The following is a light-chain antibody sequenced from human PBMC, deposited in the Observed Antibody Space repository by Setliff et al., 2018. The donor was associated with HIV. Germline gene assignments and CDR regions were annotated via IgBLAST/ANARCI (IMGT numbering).Light chain of an antibody. J-gene: IGLJ1*01. CDR1: SSNIGSNY. CDR2: RNN. CDR3: QSYDSSLSGSGV. V-gene: IGLV1-47*01. Sequence: QSVLAQPPSASGTPGQRVTISCSGSSSNIGSNYVYWYQQLPGTAPKLLIYRNNQRPSGVPDRFSGSKSGTSASLAITGLQGEDEADYYCQSYDSSLSGSGVFGTGTRSPS.